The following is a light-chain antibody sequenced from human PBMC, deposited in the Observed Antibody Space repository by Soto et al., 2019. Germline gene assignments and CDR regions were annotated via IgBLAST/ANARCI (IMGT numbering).Light chain of an antibody. J-gene: IGKJ3*01. V-gene: IGKV3-11*01. Sequence: EVVLTQSPATLSLSPGETATLSCRASQSVRTNLAWYQQKPGQAPRLLIYSVYNRATGVPARFSGSGSGTDFTLTISRLDPDDFAVNYCQQRTNWPPLFTFGPGTRVDVK. CDR3: QQRTNWPPLFT. CDR1: QSVRTN. CDR2: SVY.